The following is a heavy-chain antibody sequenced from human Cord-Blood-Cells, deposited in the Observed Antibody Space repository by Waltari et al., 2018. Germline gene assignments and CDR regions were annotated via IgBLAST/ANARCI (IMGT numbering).Heavy chain of an antibody. V-gene: IGHV1-8*01. CDR2: MNPNVGNT. Sequence: VQLVQPGAEVKKPGHSGNVTCKAPGYTFTSYDINWEGQATGQGLEWMGWMNPNVGNTGNARKFQGRVTRTRTTSINTAYRELGSLKSEATAVNYCLLELASWGQGPLVTVS. J-gene: IGHJ4*02. D-gene: IGHD1-1*01. CDR1: GYTFTSYD. CDR3: LLELAS.